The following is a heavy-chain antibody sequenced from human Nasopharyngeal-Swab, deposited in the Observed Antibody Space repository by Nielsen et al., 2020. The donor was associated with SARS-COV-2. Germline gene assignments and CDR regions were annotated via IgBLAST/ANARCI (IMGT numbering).Heavy chain of an antibody. Sequence: SETLSLTCTFSGGSISRGGYYWSWIRQHPGKGLEWIGYIYFSGSTYYNPSLKSRVTISVDTSKNQFSLKLSSVTAADTAVYYCVRAGITMIVVVPLVDAFDIWGQGTMVTVSS. J-gene: IGHJ3*02. CDR2: IYFSGST. CDR1: GGSISRGGYY. D-gene: IGHD3-22*01. CDR3: VRAGITMIVVVPLVDAFDI. V-gene: IGHV4-31*03.